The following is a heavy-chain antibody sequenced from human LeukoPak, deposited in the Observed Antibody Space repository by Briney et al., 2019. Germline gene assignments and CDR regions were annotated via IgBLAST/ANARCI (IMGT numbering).Heavy chain of an antibody. Sequence: GGSLRLSCAASGFTFSSYWTSWVGQAPGKGLEWVANIKQDGSEKYYVDSVKGRFTISRDNAKNSLYLQMNSLRAEDTAVYYCAREAIAARNFDCWGQGTLVTVSS. CDR3: AREAIAARNFDC. CDR1: GFTFSSYW. V-gene: IGHV3-7*01. CDR2: IKQDGSEK. D-gene: IGHD6-6*01. J-gene: IGHJ4*02.